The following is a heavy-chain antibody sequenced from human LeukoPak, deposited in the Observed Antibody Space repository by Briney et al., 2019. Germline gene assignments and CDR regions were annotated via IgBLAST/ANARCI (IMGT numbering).Heavy chain of an antibody. CDR2: ISHSGTNT. CDR3: AKGKINHNGAFDI. Sequence: GGSLRLSCAASGFIFNTYAMTWVRQAPGKGLEWVSGISHSGTNTYYTDSVRGRFTISRDNSKKTLYLQMNSLRAEDTAVYYCAKGKINHNGAFDIWGQGTVVTVSS. V-gene: IGHV3-23*01. D-gene: IGHD2-8*01. J-gene: IGHJ3*02. CDR1: GFIFNTYA.